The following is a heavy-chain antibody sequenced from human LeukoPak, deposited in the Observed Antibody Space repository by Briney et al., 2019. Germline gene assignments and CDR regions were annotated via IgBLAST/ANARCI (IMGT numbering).Heavy chain of an antibody. CDR1: GFTFSSYA. D-gene: IGHD3-22*01. CDR3: AKASLYSHYYDSSGYHY. Sequence: GGSLRLSCAASGFTFSSYAMSWVRQAPGKGLEWVSAISGSGGSTYYADSVKGRFTISRDNSKNTLYLQMNSLRAEDTAVYYCAKASLYSHYYDSSGYHYWGQGTLVTVSS. J-gene: IGHJ4*02. V-gene: IGHV3-23*01. CDR2: ISGSGGST.